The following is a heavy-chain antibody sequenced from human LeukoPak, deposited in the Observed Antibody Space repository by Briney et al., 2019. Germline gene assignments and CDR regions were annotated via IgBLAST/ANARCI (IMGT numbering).Heavy chain of an antibody. Sequence: SGGSLRLSCAASGFIVSSNYMSWVRQAPGKGLEWVSYISSSSSTIYYADSVKGRFTISRDNAKNSLYLQMNSLRAEDTAVYYCARTYYYDSSGCFDYWGQGTLVTVSS. J-gene: IGHJ4*02. D-gene: IGHD3-22*01. CDR1: GFIVSSNY. CDR3: ARTYYYDSSGCFDY. CDR2: ISSSSSTI. V-gene: IGHV3-48*01.